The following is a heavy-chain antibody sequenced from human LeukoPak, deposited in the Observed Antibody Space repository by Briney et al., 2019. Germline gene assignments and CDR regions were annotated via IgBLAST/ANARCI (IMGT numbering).Heavy chain of an antibody. V-gene: IGHV4-31*03. CDR1: GGSISSGGYY. J-gene: IGHJ5*02. CDR2: IYYSGST. D-gene: IGHD2/OR15-2a*01. CDR3: SRYSTSLGWFDP. Sequence: RTSETLSLTCTVSGGSISSGGYYWSWIRQHPGKGLEWIGYIYYSGSTYYNPSLQSRVTISVDTSKNQFSLKLTSVTAADTAIYYCSRYSTSLGWFDPWGQGALVTVSS.